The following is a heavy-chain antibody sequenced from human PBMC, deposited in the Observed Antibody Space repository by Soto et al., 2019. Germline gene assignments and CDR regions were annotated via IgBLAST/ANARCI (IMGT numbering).Heavy chain of an antibody. D-gene: IGHD3-22*01. J-gene: IGHJ4*02. CDR1: GFTFSSCA. CDR3: ATGANFYYDTSRY. V-gene: IGHV3-23*01. CDR2: ISGSGGSA. Sequence: PGGSLRLSCAASGFTFSSCAMSWVRQAPGKGLQWVSGISGSGGSAYYADSVKGRFTISRDTSKSTLYLQMTSLRPDDTAVYYCATGANFYYDTSRYWGQGTLVTVSS.